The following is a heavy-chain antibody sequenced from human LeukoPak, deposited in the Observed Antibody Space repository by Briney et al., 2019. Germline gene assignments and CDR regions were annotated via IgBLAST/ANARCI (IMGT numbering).Heavy chain of an antibody. J-gene: IGHJ4*02. V-gene: IGHV3-49*03. CDR1: GFTFGDHG. CDR2: IRSKAYGGTA. D-gene: IGHD6-19*01. CDR3: ARDLRAVAHDFDC. Sequence: PGGSLRLSCTASGFTFGDHGLNWFRQAPGKGLEWVGFIRSKAYGGTAEYAASVKGRFTISRDDSESIAYVEMNSLKSEDTAVYYCARDLRAVAHDFDCWGQGTLVTVSS.